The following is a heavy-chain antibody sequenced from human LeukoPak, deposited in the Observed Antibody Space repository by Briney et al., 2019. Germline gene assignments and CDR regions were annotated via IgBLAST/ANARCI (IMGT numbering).Heavy chain of an antibody. CDR2: INHSGST. CDR1: GGSFIGYY. CDR3: ASGKYYYDSSGYYYFDY. V-gene: IGHV4-34*01. D-gene: IGHD3-22*01. Sequence: PSETLSLTCAVYGGSFIGYYWSWIRQPPGKGLEWIGEINHSGSTNYNPSLKSRVTISVDTSKNQFSLKLSSVTAADTAVYYCASGKYYYDSSGYYYFDYWGQGTLVTVSS. J-gene: IGHJ4*02.